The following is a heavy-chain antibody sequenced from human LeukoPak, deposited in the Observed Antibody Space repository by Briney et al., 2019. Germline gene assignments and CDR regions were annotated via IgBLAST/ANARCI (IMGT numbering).Heavy chain of an antibody. CDR1: GYSFTSYW. CDR3: ARRPGSHCSSTSCYTLDY. J-gene: IGHJ4*02. CDR2: IYPGDSDT. Sequence: RGESLKISCKGSGYSFTSYWIGWVRQMPGKGLEWMGIIYPGDSDTRYSPSFQGQVTISADKSISTAYLQWSSLKASDTAMYYCARRPGSHCSSTSCYTLDYWGQGTLVTVSS. V-gene: IGHV5-51*01. D-gene: IGHD2-2*02.